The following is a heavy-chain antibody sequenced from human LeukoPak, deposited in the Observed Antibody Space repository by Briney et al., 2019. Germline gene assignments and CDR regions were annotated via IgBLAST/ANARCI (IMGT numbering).Heavy chain of an antibody. CDR2: INHSGST. Sequence: SETLSLTCAVYGGSFSGYYWSWIRQPPGKGLEWIGEINHSGSTNYNPSLKSRVTISVDTSKNQFSLKLSSVTAADTAVYYRARGHHGSGRSWFDPWGQGTLVTVSS. CDR3: ARGHHGSGRSWFDP. V-gene: IGHV4-34*01. D-gene: IGHD3-10*01. CDR1: GGSFSGYY. J-gene: IGHJ5*02.